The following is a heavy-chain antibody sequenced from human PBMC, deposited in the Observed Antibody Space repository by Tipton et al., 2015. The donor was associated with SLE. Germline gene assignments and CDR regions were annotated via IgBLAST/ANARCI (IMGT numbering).Heavy chain of an antibody. CDR3: ARGGSASDY. V-gene: IGHV4-39*07. J-gene: IGHJ4*02. D-gene: IGHD6-19*01. CDR1: GGSISSSSYY. CDR2: IYYSGST. Sequence: LRLSCTVSGGSISSSSYYWGWIRQPPGKGLEWIGSIYYSGSTNYNPSLKSRVTISVDTSKNQFSLKLSSVTAADTAVYYCARGGSASDYWGQGTLVTVSS.